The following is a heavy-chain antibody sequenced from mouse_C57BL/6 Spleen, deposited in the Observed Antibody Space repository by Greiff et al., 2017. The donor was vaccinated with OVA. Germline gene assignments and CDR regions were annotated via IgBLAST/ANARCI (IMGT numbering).Heavy chain of an antibody. CDR1: GYTFTSYW. V-gene: IGHV1-61*01. Sequence: QVQLQQPGAELVRPGSSVKLSCKASGYTFTSYWMDWVKQRPGQGLEWIGNIYPSDSETHYNQKFKDKATLTVDKSSSTAYMQLSSLPSEDAAVYYCASGHYYAMDYWGQGTSVTVSS. J-gene: IGHJ4*01. CDR3: ASGHYYAMDY. CDR2: IYPSDSET. D-gene: IGHD3-1*01.